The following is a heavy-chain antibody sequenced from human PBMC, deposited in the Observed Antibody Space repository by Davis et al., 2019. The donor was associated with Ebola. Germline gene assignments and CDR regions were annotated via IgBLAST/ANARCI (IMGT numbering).Heavy chain of an antibody. CDR1: GGSISSGGYY. CDR2: IYYSGST. D-gene: IGHD3-3*01. Sequence: SETLSLTCTVSGGSISSGGYYWSWIRQHPGKGLEWIGYIYYSGSTYYNPSLKSPVTISVDTSKNQFSLKLSSVTAADTAVYYCARSHYDFWSGYYRPYGMDVWGQGTTVTVSS. CDR3: ARSHYDFWSGYYRPYGMDV. J-gene: IGHJ6*02. V-gene: IGHV4-31*01.